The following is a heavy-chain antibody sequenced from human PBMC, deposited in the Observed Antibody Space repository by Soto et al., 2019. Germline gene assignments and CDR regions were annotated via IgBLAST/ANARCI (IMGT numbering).Heavy chain of an antibody. V-gene: IGHV1-3*01. CDR3: ARGITMVRGVTKPRIWFEP. CDR1: GYTFTSYA. D-gene: IGHD3-10*01. CDR2: INAGNGNT. J-gene: IGHJ5*02. Sequence: ASVKVSCKASGYTFTSYAMHWVRQAPGQRLEWMGWINAGNGNTKYSQKFQGRVTITRDTSASTAYMELSSLRSEDTAVYYCARGITMVRGVTKPRIWFEPWGQGTLVTVSS.